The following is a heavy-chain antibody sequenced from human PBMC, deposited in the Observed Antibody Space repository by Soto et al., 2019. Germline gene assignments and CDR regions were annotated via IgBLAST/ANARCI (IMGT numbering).Heavy chain of an antibody. J-gene: IGHJ5*02. Sequence: EVQLVESGGGLVQPGGSLRLSCAASGFTFSSYSMNWVRQAPGKGLEWVSYISSSSSTIYYADSVKGRFTISRDNAKNTLYLPINKLKDEDTGVYYFAREASGRYQNYNWFHPWGQGTLVTVSS. CDR2: ISSSSSTI. CDR1: GFTFSSYS. CDR3: AREASGRYQNYNWFHP. D-gene: IGHD1-26*01. V-gene: IGHV3-48*02.